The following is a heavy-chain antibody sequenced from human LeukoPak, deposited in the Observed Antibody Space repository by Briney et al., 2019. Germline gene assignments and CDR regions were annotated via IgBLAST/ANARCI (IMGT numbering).Heavy chain of an antibody. Sequence: TSETLSLTCTVSGGSISSSSYYWGWIRQPPGKGLEWSGSIYYSGSTYYNPSLKSRVTISVDTSKNQFSLKLSSVTAADTAVYYCARHPSYYDFWSGYYKPDSDFDYWGQGTLVTVSS. V-gene: IGHV4-39*01. CDR1: GGSISSSSYY. J-gene: IGHJ4*02. D-gene: IGHD3-3*01. CDR3: ARHPSYYDFWSGYYKPDSDFDY. CDR2: IYYSGST.